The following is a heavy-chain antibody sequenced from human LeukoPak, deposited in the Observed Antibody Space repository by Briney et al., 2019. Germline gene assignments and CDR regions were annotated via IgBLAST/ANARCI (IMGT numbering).Heavy chain of an antibody. V-gene: IGHV4-59*01. J-gene: IGHJ6*02. CDR3: ARDRLSYYYGMDV. CDR1: GGSISSYY. CDR2: IYYSGST. Sequence: KPSETLSLTCTVSGGSISSYYWSWIRQPPGKGLEWIGYIYYSGSTNYNPSLKSRVTISADTSKNQFSLKLSSVTAADTAVYYCARDRLSYYYGMDVWGQGTTVTVSS.